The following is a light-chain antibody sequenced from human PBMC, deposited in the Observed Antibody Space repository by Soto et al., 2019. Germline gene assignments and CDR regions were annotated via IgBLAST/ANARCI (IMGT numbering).Light chain of an antibody. CDR2: AAS. CDR3: QQYGSSPLT. J-gene: IGKJ3*01. V-gene: IGKV3-20*01. CDR1: QSVSSNY. Sequence: EIVLTQSPGTLFLSPGERATLSCRASQSVSSNYLAWYQKRRGQPPRILIYAASIRATGIPDRFSGSGSGADFTLTSNRLEPEDFAVYYCQQYGSSPLTFGPGTKVDIK.